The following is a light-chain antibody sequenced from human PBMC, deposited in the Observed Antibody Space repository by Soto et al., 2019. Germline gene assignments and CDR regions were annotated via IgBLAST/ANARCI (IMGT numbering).Light chain of an antibody. CDR1: KSISSW. CDR3: QQYNDNWT. J-gene: IGKJ1*01. Sequence: IQMTQSPSTLSASVGDRVTITCRASKSISSWLAWYQQKPVTAPKLLIYKASTLQTGVPSRFSGSGSGTEFTLTISSQQPDDFATYYCQQYNDNWTFGQGTKVEIK. CDR2: KAS. V-gene: IGKV1-5*03.